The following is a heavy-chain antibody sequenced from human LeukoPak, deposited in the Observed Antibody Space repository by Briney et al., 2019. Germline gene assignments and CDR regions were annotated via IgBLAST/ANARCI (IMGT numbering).Heavy chain of an antibody. CDR1: GFSFSRYV. CDR3: ASEKQGRGY. V-gene: IGHV3-30-3*01. CDR2: ISYDGSNK. Sequence: GGSLRLSCAASGFSFSRYVMHWVRQAPGKGLEWVAVISYDGSNKYYADSVKGRFTISRDNSKNTLYLQMNSLRAEDAAVYYCASEKQGRGYWGQGTLVTVSS. J-gene: IGHJ4*02.